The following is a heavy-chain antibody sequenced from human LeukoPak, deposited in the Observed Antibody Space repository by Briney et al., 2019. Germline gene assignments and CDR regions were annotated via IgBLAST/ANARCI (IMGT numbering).Heavy chain of an antibody. CDR2: IIPIFGTA. J-gene: IGHJ3*02. Sequence: SVKVSCKASGGTFSSYAISWVRQAPGQGLEWMGGIIPIFGTANYAQKFQGRVTITTDESTSTAYMELSSLRSEDTAVYYCARHYYDSSAFDIWGQGTMVTVSS. CDR1: GGTFSSYA. V-gene: IGHV1-69*05. CDR3: ARHYYDSSAFDI. D-gene: IGHD3-22*01.